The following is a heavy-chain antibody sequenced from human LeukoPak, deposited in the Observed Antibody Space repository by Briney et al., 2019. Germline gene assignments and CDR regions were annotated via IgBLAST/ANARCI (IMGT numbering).Heavy chain of an antibody. CDR1: GLTFRNAW. D-gene: IGHD3-10*02. CDR2: IRQDGSEK. CDR3: AELGITMIGGV. V-gene: IGHV3-7*01. Sequence: GGSLRLSCAASGLTFRNAWMSWVRQAPGKGLEWVANIRQDGSEKYYVDSVKGRFTISRDNAKNSLYLQMNSLRAEDTAVYYCAELGITMIGGVWGKGTTVTISS. J-gene: IGHJ6*04.